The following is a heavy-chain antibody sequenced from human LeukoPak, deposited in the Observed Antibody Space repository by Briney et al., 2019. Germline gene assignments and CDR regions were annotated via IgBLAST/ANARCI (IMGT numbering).Heavy chain of an antibody. CDR3: ARGHYGLGV. CDR2: INYDGSAT. V-gene: IGHV3-11*01. CDR1: GFTFGDYY. J-gene: IGHJ6*02. Sequence: GGSLRLSCAASGFTFGDYYMTWVRQAPGKGLEWVSYINYDGSATDYADSVKGRFTISRDNDKKSLYLQMNSLRAEDRAVYYCARGHYGLGVWGQGTSVTVSS.